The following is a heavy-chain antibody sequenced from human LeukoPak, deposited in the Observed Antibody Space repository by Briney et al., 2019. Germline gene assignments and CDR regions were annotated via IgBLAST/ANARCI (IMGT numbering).Heavy chain of an antibody. Sequence: GASVKVSCKASGYTFTSYAMNWVRQAPGQGLEWMGWINTNTGNPTYAQGFTGRFVFSLDTSVSTAYLQISSLKAEDTAVYYCARAHDILTGYYILDPSFDYWGQGTLVTVSS. J-gene: IGHJ4*02. CDR3: ARAHDILTGYYILDPSFDY. V-gene: IGHV7-4-1*02. CDR1: GYTFTSYA. D-gene: IGHD3-9*01. CDR2: INTNTGNP.